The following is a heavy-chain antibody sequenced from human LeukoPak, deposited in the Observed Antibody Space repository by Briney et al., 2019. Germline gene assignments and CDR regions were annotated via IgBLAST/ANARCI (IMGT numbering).Heavy chain of an antibody. Sequence: SETLSLTCTVSGGSISSSSYYWGWSRQPPGKGLEWIGSIYYSGSTYYNPSLKSRVTISVDTSKNQFSLKLISVTAADTAVYYCARQRGSSWDYYYYYYMDVWGKGTTVTVSS. CDR2: IYYSGST. J-gene: IGHJ6*03. V-gene: IGHV4-39*01. D-gene: IGHD6-6*01. CDR1: GGSISSSSYY. CDR3: ARQRGSSWDYYYYYYMDV.